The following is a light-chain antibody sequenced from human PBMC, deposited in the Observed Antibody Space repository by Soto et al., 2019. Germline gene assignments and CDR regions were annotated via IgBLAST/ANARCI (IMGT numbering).Light chain of an antibody. CDR1: QNINNN. CDR2: GAS. J-gene: IGKJ4*01. CDR3: QQYNNWPLT. V-gene: IGKV3-15*01. Sequence: EIVMTQSPATLSVSPGERATLSCRASQNINNNLAWYQQKPGQGPRLLIYGASSRATGIPARFSGSGAGTGFTLTISSLQSEYFAIYYCQQYNNWPLTFGGGTKVEIK.